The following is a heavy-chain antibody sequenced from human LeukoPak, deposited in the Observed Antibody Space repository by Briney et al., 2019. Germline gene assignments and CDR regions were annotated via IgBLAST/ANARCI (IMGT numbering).Heavy chain of an antibody. CDR3: ARRAGDYSHPYDY. CDR1: GFTFSSYG. CDR2: IYSGGST. D-gene: IGHD3-22*01. J-gene: IGHJ4*02. Sequence: GGSLRLSCAASGFTFSSYGMSWVRQAPGKGLEWVSFIYSGGSTYYTDSGKGRFTISRDNSKTTLYLQMNSLRAEDTAVYYCARRAGDYSHPYDYWGQGILVTVSS. V-gene: IGHV3-53*01.